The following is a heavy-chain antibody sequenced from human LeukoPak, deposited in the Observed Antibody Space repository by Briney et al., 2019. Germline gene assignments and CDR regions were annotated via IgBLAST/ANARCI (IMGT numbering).Heavy chain of an antibody. CDR2: INHSGST. V-gene: IGHV4-34*01. CDR3: ARDPYCSSTSCYTPYYYYYGMDV. CDR1: GGSFSGYY. D-gene: IGHD2-2*02. J-gene: IGHJ6*02. Sequence: SETLSLTCAVYGGSFSGYYWSWIRQPPGKGLEWIGEINHSGSTNYNPSLKSRVTISVDTSKNQFSLKLSSVTAADTAVYYCARDPYCSSTSCYTPYYYYYGMDVWGQGTTVTVSS.